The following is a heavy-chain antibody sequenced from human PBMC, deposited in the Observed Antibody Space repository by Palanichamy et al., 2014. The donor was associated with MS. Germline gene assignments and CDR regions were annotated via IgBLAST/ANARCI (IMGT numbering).Heavy chain of an antibody. CDR1: GFTFSGYW. D-gene: IGHD4-11*01. CDR3: ASHGPVYRDPNTWFQS. J-gene: IGHJ5*01. Sequence: EVDLVESGGGLVQPGGSLRLSCTVPGFTFSGYWMRWVRQVPGKGPVWVSRISGDGKKTAYADAVKGRFTISRDNAKNTLYLQMNSLRVEDTAIYFCASHGPVYRDPNTWFQSWGQGALVTVSS. V-gene: IGHV3-74*01. CDR2: ISGDGKKT.